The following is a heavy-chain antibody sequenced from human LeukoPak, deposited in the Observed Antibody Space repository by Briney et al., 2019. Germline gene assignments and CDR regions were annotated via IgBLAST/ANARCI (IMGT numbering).Heavy chain of an antibody. Sequence: SETLSLTCAVYGGSFSGYYWSWIRQPPGKGLEWIGEVNHSGSTNYNPSLKSRVTISVDTSKNQFSLKLSSVTAADTAVYYCARSSIAEAHDYWGQGTLVTVSS. CDR2: VNHSGST. CDR3: ARSSIAEAHDY. V-gene: IGHV4-34*01. D-gene: IGHD6-13*01. J-gene: IGHJ4*02. CDR1: GGSFSGYY.